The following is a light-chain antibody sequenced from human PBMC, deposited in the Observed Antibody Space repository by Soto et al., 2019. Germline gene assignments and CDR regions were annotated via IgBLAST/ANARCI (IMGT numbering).Light chain of an antibody. J-gene: IGKJ1*01. Sequence: DIVMTQSPDSLAVSLGERATINCKSSQSVLYSSNNKNYLAWYQQKPGQPPKLLIYWASTRGSGVPDRFSDSGSKTEYTHTLSSLQAEDVAVYYCQKYYSTPMTFGQETKVQIK. V-gene: IGKV4-1*01. CDR1: QSVLYSSNNKNY. CDR2: WAS. CDR3: QKYYSTPMT.